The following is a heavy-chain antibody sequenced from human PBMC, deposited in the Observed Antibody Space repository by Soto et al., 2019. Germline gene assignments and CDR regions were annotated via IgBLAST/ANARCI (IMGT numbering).Heavy chain of an antibody. D-gene: IGHD3-9*01. V-gene: IGHV3-11*05. CDR3: ARRRPTGYYNF. CDR1: GFPFSDYY. Sequence: QVQLVESGGDLVKPGGSLRLSCAASGFPFSDYYMSWIRQAPGNGLEWVSTIGSSSSYTDYADSVKGRFTISRDNAEKSLYLQMDSLRAEDTAVYYCARRRPTGYYNFWGQGTLVTVSA. CDR2: IGSSSSYT. J-gene: IGHJ4*02.